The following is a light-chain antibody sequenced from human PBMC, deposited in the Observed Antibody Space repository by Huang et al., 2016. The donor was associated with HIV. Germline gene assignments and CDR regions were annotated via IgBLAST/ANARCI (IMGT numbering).Light chain of an antibody. Sequence: EIVLTQSPGTLSLSPGERAVLSCRASQSVTSSYLAWYQQRPGQAPRLLIFGASSRATGIPDRCTGSGSGTEFTLTISRLEPEDFAMYYCQQYGSSPPHTFGQGTKLEIK. V-gene: IGKV3-20*01. CDR2: GAS. CDR3: QQYGSSPPHT. J-gene: IGKJ2*01. CDR1: QSVTSSY.